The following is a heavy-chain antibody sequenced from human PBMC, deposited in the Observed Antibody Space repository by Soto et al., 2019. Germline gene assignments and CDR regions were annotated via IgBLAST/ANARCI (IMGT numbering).Heavy chain of an antibody. D-gene: IGHD6-19*01. Sequence: VSVKVCCKSPGYTFTSYAMHWVRQAPGQRLEWMGWINAGNGNTKYSQKFQGRVTITRDTSASTAYMELSSLRSEDTAVYYCARGSSGGYYYFDYWGQGTLVTVSS. J-gene: IGHJ4*02. V-gene: IGHV1-3*01. CDR2: INAGNGNT. CDR3: ARGSSGGYYYFDY. CDR1: GYTFTSYA.